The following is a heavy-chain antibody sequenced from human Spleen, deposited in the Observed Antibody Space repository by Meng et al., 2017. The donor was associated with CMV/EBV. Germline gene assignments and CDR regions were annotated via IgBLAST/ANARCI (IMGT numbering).Heavy chain of an antibody. CDR2: IGGSGGYT. CDR3: AKGGYGSGTTCYDY. CDR1: GFTFINYA. V-gene: IGHV3-23*01. J-gene: IGHJ4*02. D-gene: IGHD2-2*01. Sequence: GESLKISCASSGFTFINYAMSWIRQAPGKGLEWVSTIGGSGGYTYYTDSVRGRFTISSDNSQNTLYLQMNSRRAEDTAVYYCAKGGYGSGTTCYDYWGQGTLVTVSS.